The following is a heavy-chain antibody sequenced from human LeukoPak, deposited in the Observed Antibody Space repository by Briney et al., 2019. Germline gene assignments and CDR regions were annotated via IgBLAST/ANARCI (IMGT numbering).Heavy chain of an antibody. CDR2: IYYSGST. J-gene: IGHJ4*02. V-gene: IGHV4-38-2*02. Sequence: SETLSLTCTVSGYSISSGYYWGWIRQPPGKGLEWIGSIYYSGSTTYVPSLKSRVTISLDTSKNQFSLRLTSVTAADTAVYYCARGAFTFDHWGQGTLVTVSS. CDR1: GYSISSGYY. CDR3: ARGAFTFDH.